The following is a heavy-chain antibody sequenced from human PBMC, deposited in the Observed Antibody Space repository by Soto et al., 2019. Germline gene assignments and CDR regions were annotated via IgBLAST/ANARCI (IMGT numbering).Heavy chain of an antibody. Sequence: QVHLVQSGAEVKKPGASVKVSCKGSGYDFTPYGITWVRQAPGQGLEWMAWISAHNGNTDYAQKLQGRVTVPRDTSTSTAYMELRSLRSDDTAVYYCARGRYGDYWGQGALVTVSS. V-gene: IGHV1-18*01. J-gene: IGHJ4*02. CDR1: GYDFTPYG. D-gene: IGHD1-1*01. CDR2: ISAHNGNT. CDR3: ARGRYGDY.